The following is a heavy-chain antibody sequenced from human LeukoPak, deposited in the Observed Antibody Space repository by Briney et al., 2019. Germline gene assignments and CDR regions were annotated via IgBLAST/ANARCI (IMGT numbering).Heavy chain of an antibody. D-gene: IGHD3-9*01. Sequence: GGSLRLSCVASGFTFSSYEMNWVRQTPGKGLEWVSYISSSGRTAYYAASVRGRFTISRDNAKNSLYLQMNSLRAEDTAVYYCAREVRYFALGDYWGQGTLVTVSS. CDR2: ISSSGRTA. V-gene: IGHV3-48*03. CDR1: GFTFSSYE. J-gene: IGHJ4*02. CDR3: AREVRYFALGDY.